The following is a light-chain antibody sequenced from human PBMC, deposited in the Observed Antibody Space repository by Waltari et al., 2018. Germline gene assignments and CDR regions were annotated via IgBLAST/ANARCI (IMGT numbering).Light chain of an antibody. Sequence: EIVLTQSPGTLSLSPGESATLPCRASQSVSNSFLAWYQQKPGQAPRLLIYGASSRATGIPGRFSGSGSGTDFTLTISRLEPEDFTVYYCQQYGSSPETLGQGTKVEIK. CDR1: QSVSNSF. J-gene: IGKJ1*01. V-gene: IGKV3-20*01. CDR3: QQYGSSPET. CDR2: GAS.